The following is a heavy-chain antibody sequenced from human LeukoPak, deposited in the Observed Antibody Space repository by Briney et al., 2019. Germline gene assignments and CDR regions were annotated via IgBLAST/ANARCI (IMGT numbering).Heavy chain of an antibody. J-gene: IGHJ4*02. Sequence: SQTLSFTCTVSGGSISSGDYYWSWIRQPPGKGLEWIGYIYYSGSTYYNPSLKSRVTISVDTSKNQFSLKLSSVTAADTAVYYCARESSSGWYDYWGQGTLVTVSS. CDR1: GGSISSGDYY. D-gene: IGHD6-19*01. CDR2: IYYSGST. CDR3: ARESSSGWYDY. V-gene: IGHV4-30-4*08.